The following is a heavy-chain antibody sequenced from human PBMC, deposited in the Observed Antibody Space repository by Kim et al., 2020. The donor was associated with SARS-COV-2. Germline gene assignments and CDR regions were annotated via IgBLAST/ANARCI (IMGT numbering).Heavy chain of an antibody. CDR3: ARGLAPLDI. V-gene: IGHV1-69*01. J-gene: IGHJ3*02. Sequence: GTANYAQKFQGRVTITADESTSTAYMELSSLRSEETAVYYCARGLAPLDIWGQGTMVTVSS. CDR2: GTA.